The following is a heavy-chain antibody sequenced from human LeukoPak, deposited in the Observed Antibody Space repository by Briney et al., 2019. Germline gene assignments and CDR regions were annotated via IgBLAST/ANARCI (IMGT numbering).Heavy chain of an antibody. CDR3: TTGPGNSGY. D-gene: IGHD4-23*01. J-gene: IGHJ4*02. CDR2: IKSTTVDATP. Sequence: PGGSLRLSCAVSGLTFSNAWRSWVRQAPGKGLEWVGRIKSTTVDATPEYAAPVKGRFTISRDDSKNTVYLQMNSLKSEDTAVYYCTTGPGNSGYWGQGTLVTVSS. V-gene: IGHV3-15*01. CDR1: GLTFSNAW.